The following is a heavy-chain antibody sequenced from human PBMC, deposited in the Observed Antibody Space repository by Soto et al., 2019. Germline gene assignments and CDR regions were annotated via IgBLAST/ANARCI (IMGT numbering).Heavy chain of an antibody. D-gene: IGHD6-25*01. V-gene: IGHV3-21*01. CDR3: ARMGSQRYYYYGMDV. J-gene: IGHJ6*02. CDR2: ISSSSSYI. Sequence: EVQLVESGGGLVKPGGSLRLSCAASGFTFSSYSMNWVRQAPGKGLEWVSSISSSSSYIYYADSLKGRSTISRDNAKNSLYLQMNSLRAEDTAVYYCARMGSQRYYYYGMDVWGQGTTVTVSS. CDR1: GFTFSSYS.